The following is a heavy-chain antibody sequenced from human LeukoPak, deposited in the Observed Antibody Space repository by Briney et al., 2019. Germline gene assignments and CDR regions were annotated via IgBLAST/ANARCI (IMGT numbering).Heavy chain of an antibody. V-gene: IGHV4-34*01. CDR1: GGSFSGYY. CDR3: ARRASSHDSSGYYRDY. J-gene: IGHJ4*02. CDR2: INHSGST. D-gene: IGHD3-22*01. Sequence: PSETLPLTCAVYGGSFSGYYWSWIRQPPGKGLEWIGEINHSGSTNYNPSLKSRVTISVDTSKNQFSLKLSSVTAADTAVYYCARRASSHDSSGYYRDYWGQGTLVTVS.